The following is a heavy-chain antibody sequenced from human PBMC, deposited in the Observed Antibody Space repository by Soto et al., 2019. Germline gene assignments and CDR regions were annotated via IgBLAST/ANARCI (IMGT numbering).Heavy chain of an antibody. J-gene: IGHJ4*02. CDR1: GFTFSNYA. V-gene: IGHV3-23*01. CDR2: ISDTGGST. D-gene: IGHD6-13*01. Sequence: EVQLLESGGVLVQPGGSLRLSCAASGFTFSNYAMSWVRQAPGKGLEWVSAISDTGGSTYYADSVKGRFTISRDNSKNTLDLQVNSLRAEDTAVYYCAKDALYSSSWGSFDYWGQGTLVTVSS. CDR3: AKDALYSSSWGSFDY.